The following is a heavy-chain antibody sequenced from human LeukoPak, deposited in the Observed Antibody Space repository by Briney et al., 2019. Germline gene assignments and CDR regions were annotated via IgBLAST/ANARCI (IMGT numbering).Heavy chain of an antibody. CDR3: ARVYDDILTGYMGGFDS. CDR2: IYYSGST. D-gene: IGHD3-9*01. V-gene: IGHV4-59*01. CDR1: GGSISSYY. Sequence: SETLSLTCTVSGGSISSYYWSWIRQPPGKGLEWIGYIYYSGSTNYNPSLKSRVTISVDTSKNQFSLKLSSVTAADTAVYYCARVYDDILTGYMGGFDSWGQGTLVTVSS. J-gene: IGHJ4*02.